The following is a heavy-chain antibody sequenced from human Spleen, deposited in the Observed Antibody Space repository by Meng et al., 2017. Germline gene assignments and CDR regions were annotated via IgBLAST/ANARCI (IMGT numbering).Heavy chain of an antibody. CDR1: GGSISSGGYYY. CDR2: IYYSGST. D-gene: IGHD5-24*01. J-gene: IGHJ4*02. CDR3: ARGDQFFDY. V-gene: IGHV4-31*01. Sequence: QVQLQESGPGLVKPSQTLSLTCTVSGGSISSGGYYYWSWIRQHPGKGLEWIGYIYYSGSTYYNPSLKSLVTISVDTSKNQFSLNLRYVTAADTAVYYCARGDQFFDYWGQGMLVTVSS.